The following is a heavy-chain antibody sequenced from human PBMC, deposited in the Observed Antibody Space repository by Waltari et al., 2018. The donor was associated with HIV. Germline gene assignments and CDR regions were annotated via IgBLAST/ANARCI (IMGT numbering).Heavy chain of an antibody. CDR3: ARDSSRVLWFGESLPT. CDR2: MSDGGSKR. D-gene: IGHD3-10*01. CDR1: GFRFNDHG. V-gene: IGHV3-30*03. Sequence: QVQVVESGGGVVQPGRSLRLSCAASGFRFNDHGMHWVRQTPGKGRGWVGIMSDGGSKRFYAESVRGRFVVSRDNSKKIFYLQMNSLRPDDTAVYFCARDSSRVLWFGESLPTWGQGTLVSVSP. J-gene: IGHJ4*02.